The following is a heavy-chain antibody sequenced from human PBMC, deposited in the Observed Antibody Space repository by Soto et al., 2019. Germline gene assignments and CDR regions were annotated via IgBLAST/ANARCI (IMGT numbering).Heavy chain of an antibody. D-gene: IGHD3-22*01. Sequence: PGGSLRLSCAASGFTFSNYAMHWVRQAPGKGLEWVAVISYDGTNKYYADSVKGRFTISRDNSKNTLYLQMNSLGAEDTAVYYCARSPVYYYDSSGYLTAPGDYWGQGTLVTVSS. CDR2: ISYDGTNK. CDR1: GFTFSNYA. CDR3: ARSPVYYYDSSGYLTAPGDY. J-gene: IGHJ4*02. V-gene: IGHV3-30-3*01.